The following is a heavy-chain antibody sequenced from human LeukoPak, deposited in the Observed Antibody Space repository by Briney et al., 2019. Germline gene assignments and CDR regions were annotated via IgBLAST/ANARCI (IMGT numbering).Heavy chain of an antibody. Sequence: GASVKVSCKASGYTFTGYYMHWVRQAPGQGLEWMGWINPSGGGTNYAQKFQGRVTMTEDTSTDTAYMELSSLRSEDTAVYYCATDLAGYSGSYLYYWGQGTLVTVSS. CDR2: INPSGGGT. CDR3: ATDLAGYSGSYLYY. D-gene: IGHD1-26*01. J-gene: IGHJ4*02. CDR1: GYTFTGYY. V-gene: IGHV1-2*02.